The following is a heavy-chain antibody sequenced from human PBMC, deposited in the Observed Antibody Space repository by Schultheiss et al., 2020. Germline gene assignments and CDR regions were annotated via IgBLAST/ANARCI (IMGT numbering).Heavy chain of an antibody. J-gene: IGHJ5*02. V-gene: IGHV3-23*01. CDR3: ASNDHEWELLRRWFDP. CDR1: GFTFSSYA. CDR2: ISGSGGST. D-gene: IGHD1-26*01. Sequence: GGSLRLSCAASGFTFSSYAMSWVRQAPGKGLEWVSAISGSGGSTYYADSVKGRFTISRDNSKNTLYLQMNSLRPEDTAVYYCASNDHEWELLRRWFDPWGQGTLVTVS.